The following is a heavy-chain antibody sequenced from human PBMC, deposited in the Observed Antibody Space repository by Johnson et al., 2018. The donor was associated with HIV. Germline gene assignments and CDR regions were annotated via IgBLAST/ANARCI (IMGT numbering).Heavy chain of an antibody. J-gene: IGHJ3*02. CDR1: GFTFSSYG. V-gene: IGHV3-30*19. CDR2: LSYDGSNE. Sequence: QVQLVESGGGVVQPGGSLRLSCAASGFTFSSYGMHWVRQAPGKGLEWVAVLSYDGSNEYYADSVKGRFTISRNNSKNTLYLQMSSLGAEDTAVYYCAKEGRYVEGAFDIWGHGTLVTVSS. CDR3: AKEGRYVEGAFDI. D-gene: IGHD5-12*01.